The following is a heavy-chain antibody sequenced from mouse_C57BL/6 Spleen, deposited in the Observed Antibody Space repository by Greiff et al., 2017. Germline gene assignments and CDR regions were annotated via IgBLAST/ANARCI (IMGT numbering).Heavy chain of an antibody. CDR2: IYPGDGDT. Sequence: QVQLKQSGPELVKPGASVKISCKASGYAFSSSWMNWVKQRPGKGLEWIGRIYPGDGDTNYNGKFKGKATLTADKSSSTAYMQLSSLTSEDSAVYFCAKNWDLPWYFDVWGTGTTVTVSS. J-gene: IGHJ1*03. V-gene: IGHV1-82*01. D-gene: IGHD4-1*01. CDR3: AKNWDLPWYFDV. CDR1: GYAFSSSW.